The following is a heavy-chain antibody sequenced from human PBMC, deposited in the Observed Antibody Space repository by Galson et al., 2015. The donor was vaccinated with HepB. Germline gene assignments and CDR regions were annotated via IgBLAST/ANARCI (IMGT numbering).Heavy chain of an antibody. J-gene: IGHJ4*02. CDR2: IYYSGST. D-gene: IGHD1-26*01. Sequence: SETLSLTCTVSGGSISSSSYYWGWIRQPPGKGLEWIGRIYYSGSTYYNPSLKSRVTISVDTSKTQFSLKLSSVTAADTAVYYCASVGASFDYWGQGTLVTVSS. CDR3: ASVGASFDY. CDR1: GGSISSSSYY. V-gene: IGHV4-39*01.